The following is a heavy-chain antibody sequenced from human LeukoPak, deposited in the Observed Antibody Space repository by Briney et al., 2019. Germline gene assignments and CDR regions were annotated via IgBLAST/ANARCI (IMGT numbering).Heavy chain of an antibody. J-gene: IGHJ4*02. V-gene: IGHV3-74*01. Sequence: QPGGSLRLSCAASGFTFSSYWMHWVRQAPGKGLVWVSRINSDGSSTSYADSVKGRFTISRDNAKNTLYLQMNSLRAEDTAVYYCASNPNYYDWEGGNDYWGQGTLVTVSS. CDR3: ASNPNYYDWEGGNDY. CDR2: INSDGSST. CDR1: GFTFSSYW. D-gene: IGHD3-22*01.